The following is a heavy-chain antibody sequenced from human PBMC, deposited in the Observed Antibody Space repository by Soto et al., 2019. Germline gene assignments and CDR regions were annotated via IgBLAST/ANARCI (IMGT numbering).Heavy chain of an antibody. V-gene: IGHV3-30-3*01. J-gene: IGHJ5*02. CDR2: ISYDGSNK. D-gene: IGHD6-6*01. CDR1: GFTFSSYA. Sequence: PGGSLRLSCAASGFTFSSYAMHWVRQAPGKGLEWVAVISYDGSNKYYADSVKGRFTISRDNSKNTLYLQMNSLRAEDTAVYYCAGDPHLAARPGYSNWFDPWGQGTLVTVSS. CDR3: AGDPHLAARPGYSNWFDP.